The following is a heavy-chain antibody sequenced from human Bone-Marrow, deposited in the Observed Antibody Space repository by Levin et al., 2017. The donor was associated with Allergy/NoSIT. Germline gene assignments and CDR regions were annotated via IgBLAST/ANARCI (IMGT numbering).Heavy chain of an antibody. V-gene: IGHV3-66*01. CDR3: ARYHSSGYGMDV. Sequence: PGGSLRLSCAASGFTVSTNYMSWVRQAPGKGLEWVSLIYTGGSTYYADSVKGRFTISRDNSTNTLFLQMNSLRAEDTAVYYCARYHSSGYGMDVWGQGTTVTVSS. CDR1: GFTVSTNY. CDR2: IYTGGST. J-gene: IGHJ6*02. D-gene: IGHD6-25*01.